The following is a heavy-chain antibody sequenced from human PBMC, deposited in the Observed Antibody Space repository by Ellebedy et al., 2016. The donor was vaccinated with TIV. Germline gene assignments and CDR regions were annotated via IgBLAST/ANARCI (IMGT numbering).Heavy chain of an antibody. J-gene: IGHJ4*02. CDR1: GDTVSSNTAA. Sequence: SETLSLXCAISGDTVSSNTAAWNWIRQSPSGGLEWLGRTYYRSKWYNDYAVSVKSRITINPDTSKNQFSLQLNSVTPEDTAVYYCARGGQWPIPFDYWGQGTLVTVSS. CDR3: ARGGQWPIPFDY. CDR2: TYYRSKWYN. V-gene: IGHV6-1*01. D-gene: IGHD6-19*01.